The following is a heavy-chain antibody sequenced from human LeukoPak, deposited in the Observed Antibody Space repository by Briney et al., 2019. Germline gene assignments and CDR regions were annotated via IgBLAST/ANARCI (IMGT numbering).Heavy chain of an antibody. V-gene: IGHV3-66*02. Sequence: EGSLRLSCAASGFTVSSNYMSWVRQAPGKGLEWVSVIYSGGSTYYADSVKGRFTISRDNSKNTLYLQMNSLRAEDTAVYYCARDRRLLHNLYYYYYMDVWGKGTTVTVSS. CDR3: ARDRRLLHNLYYYYYMDV. CDR1: GFTVSSNY. J-gene: IGHJ6*03. CDR2: IYSGGST. D-gene: IGHD5-18*01.